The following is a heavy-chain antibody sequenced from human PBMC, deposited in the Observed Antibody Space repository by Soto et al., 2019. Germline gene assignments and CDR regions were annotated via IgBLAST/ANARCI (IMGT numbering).Heavy chain of an antibody. J-gene: IGHJ4*02. CDR3: ARDLEHKSNWNHFDY. CDR2: VSYDGGDK. D-gene: IGHD1-20*01. Sequence: QVRLVESGGGVFQPGRSLRLSCAASGFPASTFALHWVRQAPGKGLEWVAAVSYDGGDKYYADSVKGRFTISRDNSKNTLYRQMNSLRADDTAVYYCARDLEHKSNWNHFDYWGQGTLVAVSS. CDR1: GFPASTFA. V-gene: IGHV3-30-3*01.